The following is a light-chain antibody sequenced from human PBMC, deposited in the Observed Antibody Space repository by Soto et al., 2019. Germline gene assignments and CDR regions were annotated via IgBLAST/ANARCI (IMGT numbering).Light chain of an antibody. Sequence: EIVLTQSPGTLSLSPGEGATVSCRVSQSINSKSLVWYQRKFGQAPRLLIYNTSSRATGIPDRFSGSGSGTDFTLSISRLEPEDFAVYYCQQYGSSPSFGQGTKVEIK. CDR2: NTS. CDR1: QSINSKS. CDR3: QQYGSSPS. V-gene: IGKV3-20*01. J-gene: IGKJ1*01.